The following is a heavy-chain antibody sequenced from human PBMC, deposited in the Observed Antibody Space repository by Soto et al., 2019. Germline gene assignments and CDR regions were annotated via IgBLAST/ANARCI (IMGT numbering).Heavy chain of an antibody. J-gene: IGHJ5*02. V-gene: IGHV4-31*03. D-gene: IGHD5-12*01. Sequence: QEQLQESGPGLVKPSQTLSLTCTVSGGSISSGGYYWSWIRQHPGKGLEWIGYIYYSGSTYYNPSLKSRVTISVDTSKNQFSLKLSSVTAADTAVYYCARGGYSGYSNWFDPWGQGTLVTVSS. CDR2: IYYSGST. CDR1: GGSISSGGYY. CDR3: ARGGYSGYSNWFDP.